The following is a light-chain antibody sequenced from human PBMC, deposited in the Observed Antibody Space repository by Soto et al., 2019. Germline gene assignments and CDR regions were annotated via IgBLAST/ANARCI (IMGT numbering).Light chain of an antibody. CDR2: GAS. Sequence: EVVLTQTPATLSLSPGERATLSCSPSQSVSSSYLAWYQQKPGQAPRLLIYGASSRATGIPDRFSGSGSGTDFTLTISRLEPEDFAVYYCQQYGSSPITFGQGTRLEIK. CDR1: QSVSSSY. CDR3: QQYGSSPIT. V-gene: IGKV3-20*01. J-gene: IGKJ5*01.